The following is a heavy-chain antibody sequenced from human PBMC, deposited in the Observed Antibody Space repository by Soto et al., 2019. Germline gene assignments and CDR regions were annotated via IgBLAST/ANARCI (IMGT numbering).Heavy chain of an antibody. CDR2: INPKSGGT. CDR3: ARDLAKGGGSAGFDY. J-gene: IGHJ4*02. D-gene: IGHD1-26*01. Sequence: GAAVKVSCKASGYTSPVYYMNWVREAPGQGLEWMGWINPKSGGTMYPQKFQGRATMTWDTSISTAYMALTRLRSDDTAVYYCARDLAKGGGSAGFDYWGQGTLVTVSS. V-gene: IGHV1-2*02. CDR1: GYTSPVYY.